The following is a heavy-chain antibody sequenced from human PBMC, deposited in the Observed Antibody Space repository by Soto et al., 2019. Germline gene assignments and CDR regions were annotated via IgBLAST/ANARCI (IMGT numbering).Heavy chain of an antibody. V-gene: IGHV4-39*01. CDR2: IYYSGST. J-gene: IGHJ5*02. CDR1: GGSITSSSYY. D-gene: IGHD1-26*01. CDR3: ATQEVGGTYVYTFDP. Sequence: QLHLRESGPGLVKPSETLSLTCTVSGGSITSSSYYWGWIRQPPGKGLEWIGSIYYSGSTYYNPSLKSRVTISVDTSKNQFSLKLSSVTAADTAVYYCATQEVGGTYVYTFDPXGXGTLVTVSS.